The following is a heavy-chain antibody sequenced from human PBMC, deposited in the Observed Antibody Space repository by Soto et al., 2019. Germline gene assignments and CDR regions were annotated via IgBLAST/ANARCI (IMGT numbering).Heavy chain of an antibody. J-gene: IGHJ6*02. D-gene: IGHD5-12*01. CDR1: GYPFTTYG. Sequence: ASVNFPSSASGYPFTTYGISWVLQAPGQRLEWMGWISAYNGNTNYAQKLKGRVTMTTDTSTSTAYMELRSLRSDDTAVYYCARGDGYNFGIYYYYGMDVWGQGTTVTVSS. CDR2: ISAYNGNT. V-gene: IGHV1-18*01. CDR3: ARGDGYNFGIYYYYGMDV.